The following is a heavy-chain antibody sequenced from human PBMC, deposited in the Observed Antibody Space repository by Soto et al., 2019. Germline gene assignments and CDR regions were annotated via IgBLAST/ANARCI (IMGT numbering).Heavy chain of an antibody. CDR1: GDTFTSYA. D-gene: IGHD3-22*01. CDR3: ARDLSDYYDSSGFNWFDP. CDR2: INAGNGNT. J-gene: IGHJ5*02. V-gene: IGHV1-3*01. Sequence: GASVKVSCEASGDTFTSYAMHWVRQAPGQRLEWMGWINAGNGNTKYSQKFQGRVTITRDTSASTAYMELSSLRSEDTAVYYCARDLSDYYDSSGFNWFDPWGQGTLVTVSS.